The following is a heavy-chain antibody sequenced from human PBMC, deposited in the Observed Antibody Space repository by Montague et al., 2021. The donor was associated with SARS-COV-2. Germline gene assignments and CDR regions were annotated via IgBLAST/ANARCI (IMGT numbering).Heavy chain of an antibody. CDR2: IDYSGST. Sequence: TLSLTCTVSGGSISSGGYYWSWIRQHPGKGLEWIGYIDYSGSTYYXPSLESRVTISVDTSKNQFSLKLSSVTAADTAVYYCARSPEPMIILIITSLNWYFDLWGRGTLVTVSS. CDR1: GGSISSGGYY. CDR3: ARSPEPMIILIITSLNWYFDL. J-gene: IGHJ2*01. D-gene: IGHD3-22*01. V-gene: IGHV4-31*03.